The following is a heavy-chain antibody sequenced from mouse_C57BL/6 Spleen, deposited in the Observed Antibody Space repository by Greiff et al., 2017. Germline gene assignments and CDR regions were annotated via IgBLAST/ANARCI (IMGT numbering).Heavy chain of an antibody. J-gene: IGHJ2*01. Sequence: QVQLQQPGAELVRPGTSVKLSCKASGYTFTSYWMHWVKQRPGQGLEWIGVIDPSDSYTNYNQKFKGKATITADTSSNTAYLQLSSLTSEDTAIYYCARGLGLLFDYWGQGTTLTVSS. D-gene: IGHD4-1*01. CDR3: ARGLGLLFDY. V-gene: IGHV1-59*01. CDR1: GYTFTSYW. CDR2: IDPSDSYT.